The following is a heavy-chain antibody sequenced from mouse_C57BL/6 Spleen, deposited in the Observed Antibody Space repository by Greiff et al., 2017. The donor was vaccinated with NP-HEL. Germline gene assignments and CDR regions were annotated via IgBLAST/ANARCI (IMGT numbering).Heavy chain of an antibody. CDR2: INPNNGGT. D-gene: IGHD2-4*01. V-gene: IGHV1-18*01. CDR3: ARSGIYYDYERDAMDY. J-gene: IGHJ4*01. CDR1: GYTFTDYN. Sequence: DVKLVESGPELVKPGASVKIPCKASGYTFTDYNMDWVKQSHGKSLEWIGDINPNNGGTIYNQKFKGKATLTVDKSSSTAYMELRSLTSEDTAVYYCARSGIYYDYERDAMDYWGQGTSVTVSS.